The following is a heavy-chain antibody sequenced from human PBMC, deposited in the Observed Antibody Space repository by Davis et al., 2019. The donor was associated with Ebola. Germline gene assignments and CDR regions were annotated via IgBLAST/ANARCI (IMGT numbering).Heavy chain of an antibody. V-gene: IGHV3-15*07. CDR2: IKTKTDEGTL. CDR3: TTDEGGSRY. D-gene: IGHD2-15*01. Sequence: GGSLRLSCGASGFNFTTAWMNWIRLVPGKGLEWVGRIKTKTDEGTLDYAAPVKGRFTMSRDDARNTVSLQMNSLKTEDTGVYYCTTDEGGSRYWGQGSLVIVSS. CDR1: GFNFTTAW. J-gene: IGHJ4*02.